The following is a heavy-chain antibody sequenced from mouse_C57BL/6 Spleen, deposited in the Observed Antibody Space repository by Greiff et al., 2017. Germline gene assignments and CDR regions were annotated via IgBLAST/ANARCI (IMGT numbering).Heavy chain of an antibody. Sequence: QAHVKQSGAELVKPGASVKLPCKASGYTFTEYTIHGVKQWSGQGLEWIGWLYPGSGSIKYNEKFKDKATLTAGKSSSTVYMELSRLTSEDSAVYFCARHGNYGWYFDVWGTGTTVTVSS. V-gene: IGHV1-62-2*01. CDR3: ARHGNYGWYFDV. CDR1: GYTFTEYT. CDR2: LYPGSGSI. D-gene: IGHD2-1*01. J-gene: IGHJ1*03.